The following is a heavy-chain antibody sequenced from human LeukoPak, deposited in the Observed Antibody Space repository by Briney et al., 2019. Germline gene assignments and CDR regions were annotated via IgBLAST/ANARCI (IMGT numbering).Heavy chain of an antibody. D-gene: IGHD2-2*01. Sequence: PGGSLRLSCAASGFTFSNYWMLWVRQAPGKGLMWVSLINTDGKSTRYAESVKGRFTISRDNAKNALYLQMDILRVEDTALYFCVRDYQFIQEVWGQGTTVTVSS. V-gene: IGHV3-74*01. J-gene: IGHJ6*02. CDR3: VRDYQFIQEV. CDR2: INTDGKST. CDR1: GFTFSNYW.